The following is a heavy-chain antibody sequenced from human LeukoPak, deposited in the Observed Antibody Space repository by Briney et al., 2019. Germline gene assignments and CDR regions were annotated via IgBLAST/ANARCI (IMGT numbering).Heavy chain of an antibody. D-gene: IGHD3-10*01. V-gene: IGHV1-2*02. J-gene: IGHJ5*02. Sequence: GASVKVSCKASGYTFTGYYMHWVRQAPGQGLEWMGWINPNSGGTNYAQKFQGRVTMTRDTSISTAYMELSRLRSDDTAVYYCARAGPYGSGSYYKGDDYNWFDPWGQGTLVTVSS. CDR2: INPNSGGT. CDR1: GYTFTGYY. CDR3: ARAGPYGSGSYYKGDDYNWFDP.